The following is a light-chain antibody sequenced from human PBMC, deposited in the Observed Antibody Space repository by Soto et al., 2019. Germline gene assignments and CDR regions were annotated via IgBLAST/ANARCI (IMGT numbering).Light chain of an antibody. CDR3: QQYNIYPLT. V-gene: IGKV1D-16*01. Sequence: DVQMTQSPSSLSASVGDRVTITCRASQDINSYLAWYQQKPGNAPKSLIYAASSLQTGVTSRFSGRESGTDFTLTISNLQPEDSATYYCQQYNIYPLTFGGGTKVEIK. CDR1: QDINSY. CDR2: AAS. J-gene: IGKJ4*01.